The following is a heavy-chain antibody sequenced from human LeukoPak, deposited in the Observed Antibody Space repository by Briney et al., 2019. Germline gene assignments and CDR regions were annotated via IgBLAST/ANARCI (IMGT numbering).Heavy chain of an antibody. CDR3: ARAGRYCGGDCYAAYYYYYMDV. J-gene: IGHJ6*03. V-gene: IGHV1-8*01. D-gene: IGHD2-21*02. CDR1: GYTFTSYD. Sequence: ASVKVSCKASGYTFTSYDINWGRQATGQGLEWMGWMNPNSGNTSYAQKFQGRVTMTRNTSISTAYMELSSLRSEDTAVYYCARAGRYCGGDCYAAYYYYYMDVWGKGTTVTISS. CDR2: MNPNSGNT.